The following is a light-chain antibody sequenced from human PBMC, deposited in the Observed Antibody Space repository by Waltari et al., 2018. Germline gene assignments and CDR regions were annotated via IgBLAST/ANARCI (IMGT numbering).Light chain of an antibody. V-gene: IGLV3-19*01. CDR2: GKN. J-gene: IGLJ2*01. CDR3: NSRDSSGNHLV. CDR1: SLRSYY. Sequence: SSELTQDPAVSVALGQTVRITCQGNSLRSYYASWYQQKPGQAPVLVIYGKNNRPSGSPDRFSGSSSGNTASLTITGAQAEDEADYYGNSRDSSGNHLVFGGGTKLTVL.